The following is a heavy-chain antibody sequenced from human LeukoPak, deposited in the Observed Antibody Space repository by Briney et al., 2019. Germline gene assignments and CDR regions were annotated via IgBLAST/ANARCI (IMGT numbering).Heavy chain of an antibody. CDR1: GFTFSSYA. V-gene: IGHV3-23*01. D-gene: IGHD2-2*01. CDR3: AKDLRGCSSTSCYGWFDP. J-gene: IGHJ5*02. Sequence: GGSLRLSCAASGFTFSSYAMSWVRQAPGKGLEWVSVISGSGSSTYYADSVKGRFTIPRDNSMHTLYLQMNSLRAEDTAVYYCAKDLRGCSSTSCYGWFDPWGQGTLVTVSP. CDR2: ISGSGSST.